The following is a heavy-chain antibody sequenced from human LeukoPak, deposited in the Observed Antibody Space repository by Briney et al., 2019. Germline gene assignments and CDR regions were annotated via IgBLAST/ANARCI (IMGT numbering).Heavy chain of an antibody. V-gene: IGHV4-30-2*01. CDR1: GGSISSGGYS. CDR2: IYHSGST. Sequence: DPSETLSLTCTVSGGSISSGGYSWSWIRQRPGKGLEWIGYIYHSGSTYYNPSLKSRVTISVDRSKNQFSLKLSSVTAADTAVYYCARGAADYGDSADWFDPWGQGTLVTVSS. J-gene: IGHJ5*02. CDR3: ARGAADYGDSADWFDP. D-gene: IGHD4-17*01.